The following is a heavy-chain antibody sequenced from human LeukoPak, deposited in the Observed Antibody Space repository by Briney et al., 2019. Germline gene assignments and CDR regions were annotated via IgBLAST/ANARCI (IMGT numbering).Heavy chain of an antibody. CDR3: ARGSTSYDY. Sequence: ASVKVSCKASGYTFASYGLSWVRQAPGQGLEWMGRISTYNGNTDYAQKLQGRVTMTTDTSTSTAYVELRSLTSDDTAVYYCARGSTSYDYWGQGTLVTVSS. J-gene: IGHJ4*02. CDR1: GYTFASYG. CDR2: ISTYNGNT. V-gene: IGHV1-18*01.